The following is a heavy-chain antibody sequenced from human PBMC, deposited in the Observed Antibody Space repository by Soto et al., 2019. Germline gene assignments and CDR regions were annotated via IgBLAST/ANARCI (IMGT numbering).Heavy chain of an antibody. CDR2: IAYDGSNK. CDR3: AKDNCVSTSCYRLYNWFDP. CDR1: GFTFSSYG. V-gene: IGHV3-30*18. D-gene: IGHD2-2*01. Sequence: PGGSLRLSCVASGFTFSSYGMHWVRQAPGKGLEWVAVIAYDGSNKYYADSVKGRFTISRDNSKNTPYLQMNSLRAEDTAVYYCAKDNCVSTSCYRLYNWFDPWGQGTLVTVSS. J-gene: IGHJ5*02.